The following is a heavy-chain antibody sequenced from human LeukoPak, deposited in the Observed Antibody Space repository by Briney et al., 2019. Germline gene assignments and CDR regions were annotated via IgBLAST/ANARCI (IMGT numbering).Heavy chain of an antibody. Sequence: GGSLRLSCAASGFTFSSYAMHWVRQAPGKGLEWVAVISYDGSNKYYADSVKGRFTISRDNSKNTLYLQMNSLRAEDTAVYYCARDHNYAFDYWGQGILVTVS. V-gene: IGHV3-30-3*01. CDR3: ARDHNYAFDY. CDR2: ISYDGSNK. CDR1: GFTFSSYA. J-gene: IGHJ4*02. D-gene: IGHD3-16*01.